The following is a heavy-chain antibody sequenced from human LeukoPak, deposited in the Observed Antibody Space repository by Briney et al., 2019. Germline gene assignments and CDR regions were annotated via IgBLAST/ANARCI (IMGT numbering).Heavy chain of an antibody. CDR3: ESSGVQAATGYAWCDP. V-gene: IGHV4-34*01. D-gene: IGHD2-2*01. CDR1: GGSFSGYY. CDR2: INHSGST. Sequence: SETLSLTCAVYGGSFSGYYWSWIRQPPGKGLEWIGEINHSGSTNCNPSLKSRVTISVDTSKNQFSLKLSSVTAADTAVYYCESSGVQAATGYAWCDPWGQGTLVTVSS. J-gene: IGHJ5*02.